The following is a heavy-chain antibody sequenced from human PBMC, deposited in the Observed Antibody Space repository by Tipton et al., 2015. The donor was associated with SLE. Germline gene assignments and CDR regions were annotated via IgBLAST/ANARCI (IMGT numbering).Heavy chain of an antibody. J-gene: IGHJ6*02. CDR2: ISAYNGNT. Sequence: QSGAAVKKPGASVKASCQASGYPFTSYGISWVRQAPGQGLEWMGWISAYNGNTNYAQKLQGRVTMTTDTSTSTAYMELTSLRSEDTAVYYCARDLGKGDHYYCYPMDVWGQETTVAVSS. V-gene: IGHV1-18*01. CDR1: GYPFTSYG. CDR3: ARDLGKGDHYYCYPMDV. D-gene: IGHD3-16*01.